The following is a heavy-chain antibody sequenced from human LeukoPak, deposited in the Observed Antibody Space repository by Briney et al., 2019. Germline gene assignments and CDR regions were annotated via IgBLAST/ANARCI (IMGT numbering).Heavy chain of an antibody. D-gene: IGHD3-10*01. CDR1: GFTFSSYW. CDR3: TTDRLLWFGELYAFDV. Sequence: GGSLRLSCEASGFTFSSYWMSWVRQAPGKGLEWVGRIKSETDGGSTDYAAPVKGRFTISRDDAINMLYLQMKSLKTEDTAVYYCTTDRLLWFGELYAFDVWGQGTMVTVSS. J-gene: IGHJ3*01. V-gene: IGHV3-15*05. CDR2: IKSETDGGST.